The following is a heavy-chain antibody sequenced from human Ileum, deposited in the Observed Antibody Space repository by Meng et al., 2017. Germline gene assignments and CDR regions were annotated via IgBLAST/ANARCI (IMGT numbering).Heavy chain of an antibody. V-gene: IGHV3-23*01. D-gene: IGHD2/OR15-2a*01. Sequence: GESLKISCAASGFAFSTYGMYWVRQTPGKGLEGVSAITASSDGTFYAESVKGRFTISRDNSKYILYLQMNSLRAEDTAVYYCAKRSILATKYWGAFDIWGQGTVVTVSS. CDR1: GFAFSTYG. CDR2: ITASSDGT. CDR3: AKRSILATKYWGAFDI. J-gene: IGHJ3*02.